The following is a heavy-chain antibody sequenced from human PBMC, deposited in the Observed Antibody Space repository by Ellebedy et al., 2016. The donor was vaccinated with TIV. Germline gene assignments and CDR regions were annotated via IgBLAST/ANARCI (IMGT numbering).Heavy chain of an antibody. CDR2: VKYDGSSA. CDR1: GFSLSNYW. Sequence: GESLKISXAASGFSLSNYWLNWVRQVPGKGLVWVARVKYDGSSAFYADSVKGRFTISRDDAKNTLYLQMNNVRAEDTAVYYCAKSDYFDPWGQGTLVTVSS. CDR3: AKSDYFDP. D-gene: IGHD4-11*01. J-gene: IGHJ5*02. V-gene: IGHV3-74*01.